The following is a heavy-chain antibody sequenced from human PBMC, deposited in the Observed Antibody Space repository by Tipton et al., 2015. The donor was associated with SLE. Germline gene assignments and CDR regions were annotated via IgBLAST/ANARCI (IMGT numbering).Heavy chain of an antibody. CDR3: AKALTRYSSSSYFDY. CDR2: IYSGGST. CDR1: GFTFSSYA. V-gene: IGHV3-23*03. Sequence: GSLRLSCAASGFTFSSYAMSWVRQAPGKGLEWVSVIYSGGSTYYADSVKGRFTISRDNSKNTLYLQMNSLRAEDTAVYYCAKALTRYSSSSYFDYWGQGTLVTVSS. D-gene: IGHD6-6*01. J-gene: IGHJ4*02.